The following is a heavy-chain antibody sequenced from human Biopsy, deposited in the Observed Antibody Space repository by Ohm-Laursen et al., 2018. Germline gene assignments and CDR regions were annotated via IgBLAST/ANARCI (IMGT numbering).Heavy chain of an antibody. CDR2: IYYSGTT. CDR3: ARVRGGFLEWFDY. J-gene: IGHJ5*01. V-gene: IGHV4-59*01. D-gene: IGHD3-3*01. CDR1: GESIGTYY. Sequence: TLSLTCAVSGESIGTYYWSWIRQPPGKVMEWIASIYYSGTTHKNPSLKSRVTISVDTSQGLLSLDLSSVTAADTAVYYCARVRGGFLEWFDYWGQGTLVTVSS.